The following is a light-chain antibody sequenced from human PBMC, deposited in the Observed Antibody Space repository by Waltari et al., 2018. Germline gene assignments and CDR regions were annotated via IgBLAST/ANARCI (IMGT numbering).Light chain of an antibody. Sequence: AVQLTQSPSSLSASVGDRVTITCRASQAISSALAWYQQKPGKAPNLLIYDASNLESGVPSRFSGSGSGTHFTLTISSLQPADFATYYCQQLHSHPVTFGGGTKVEIK. CDR1: QAISSA. J-gene: IGKJ4*01. CDR3: QQLHSHPVT. V-gene: IGKV1-13*02. CDR2: DAS.